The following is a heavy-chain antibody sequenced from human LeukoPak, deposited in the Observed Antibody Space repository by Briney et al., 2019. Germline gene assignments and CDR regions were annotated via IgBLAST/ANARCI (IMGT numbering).Heavy chain of an antibody. CDR3: ARRIQGYYDSNGYDEGWFDP. Sequence: SETLSLTCAVSGYSISSGYYWGWIRQPPGKGLEWNGSIYHSGSTYYNPSLKSRVTISVDASKNQFSLKLSSVTAADTAVYYCARRIQGYYDSNGYDEGWFDPWGQGTLVTVSS. CDR1: GYSISSGYY. CDR2: IYHSGST. D-gene: IGHD3-22*01. V-gene: IGHV4-38-2*01. J-gene: IGHJ5*02.